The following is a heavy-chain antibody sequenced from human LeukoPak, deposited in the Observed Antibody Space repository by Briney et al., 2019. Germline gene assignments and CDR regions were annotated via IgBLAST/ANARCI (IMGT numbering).Heavy chain of an antibody. Sequence: TGGSLRLSCAASGFTFSSYEMNWVRQAPGKGLEWVSYISSSGSTIYYADSVKGRFTTSRDNAKNSLCLQMNSLRAEDTAVYYCARSYYDSSGYYNWFDPWGQGTLVTVSS. J-gene: IGHJ5*02. CDR2: ISSSGSTI. CDR3: ARSYYDSSGYYNWFDP. D-gene: IGHD3-22*01. CDR1: GFTFSSYE. V-gene: IGHV3-48*03.